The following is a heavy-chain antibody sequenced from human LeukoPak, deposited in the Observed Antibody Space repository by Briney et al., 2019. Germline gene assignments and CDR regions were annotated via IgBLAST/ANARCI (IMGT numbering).Heavy chain of an antibody. V-gene: IGHV3-23*01. Sequence: GGSLRLSCAASGFAFSTYAMTWVRQAPGKGLEWVSGISAGGDRTYYTDSVKGRFTISRDNSKNTLYLQMNSLRAEDTAEYYCARSTVGTSCCTAVDYWGQGTLVTVSS. D-gene: IGHD1-26*01. CDR2: ISAGGDRT. CDR3: ARSTVGTSCCTAVDY. J-gene: IGHJ4*02. CDR1: GFAFSTYA.